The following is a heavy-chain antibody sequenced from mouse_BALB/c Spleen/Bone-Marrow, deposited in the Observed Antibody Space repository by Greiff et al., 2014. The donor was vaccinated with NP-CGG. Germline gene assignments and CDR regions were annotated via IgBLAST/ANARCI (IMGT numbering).Heavy chain of an antibody. Sequence: EVQLVESGGNLVQPGGSLKLSCAASGFTFSSYTMSWVRQTPEKRLEWVAYISNDGGSTYYPDTVKGRFTISRDNATNTLYLQMSSLKSEDTAMYYCARQSYEGFAYWGQGTLVTVSA. D-gene: IGHD2-3*01. CDR1: GFTFSSYT. CDR2: ISNDGGST. J-gene: IGHJ3*01. CDR3: ARQSYEGFAY. V-gene: IGHV5-12-2*01.